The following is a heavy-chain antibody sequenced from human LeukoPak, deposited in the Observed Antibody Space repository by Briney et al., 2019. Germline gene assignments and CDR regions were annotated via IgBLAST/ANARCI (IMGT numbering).Heavy chain of an antibody. D-gene: IGHD3-3*01. Sequence: TGGSLRLSCAGSGFSFSTYAMSWVRQAPGKGLEWVSGISHTGVVTYYADSVKGRFTISRDNSENTLYLEMNSLSAEDTATYFCATFTDSATRRLFDRWGQGTLVTVSS. V-gene: IGHV3-23*01. CDR1: GFSFSTYA. CDR3: ATFTDSATRRLFDR. J-gene: IGHJ4*02. CDR2: ISHTGVVT.